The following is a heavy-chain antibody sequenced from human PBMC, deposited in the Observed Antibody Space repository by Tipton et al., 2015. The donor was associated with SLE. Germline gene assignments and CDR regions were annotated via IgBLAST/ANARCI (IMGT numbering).Heavy chain of an antibody. D-gene: IGHD2-8*01. CDR1: GGSISGTNYY. CDR2: ITNNGNT. V-gene: IGHV4-39*01. J-gene: IGHJ5*02. Sequence: GLVKPSETLSLTCSVSGGSISGTNYYWDWIRQPPGRGPGWIGRITNNGNTYYIPSLQRRVTMSVDTSKNHFSPKWSSVTAADTAVYYCARHDTNYGRNWFDPWGQGTLVTVSS. CDR3: ARHDTNYGRNWFDP.